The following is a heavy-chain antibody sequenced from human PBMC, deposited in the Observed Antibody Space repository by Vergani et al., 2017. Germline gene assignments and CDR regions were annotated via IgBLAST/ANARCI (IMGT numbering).Heavy chain of an antibody. V-gene: IGHV3-23*01. CDR3: AKGGGDGDDYLRQFDY. CDR1: GFPFSSYA. D-gene: IGHD5-24*01. Sequence: EVQLLESGGGLVQPGGSLRLSCAASGFPFSSYAMSWVRQAPGKGREWVSAIIGSGGSTYYADTVKGRFTISRDNSKSTMYQQMNSLRAKDTAVYYCAKGGGDGDDYLRQFDYWGQGTLVTVSS. CDR2: IIGSGGST. J-gene: IGHJ4*02.